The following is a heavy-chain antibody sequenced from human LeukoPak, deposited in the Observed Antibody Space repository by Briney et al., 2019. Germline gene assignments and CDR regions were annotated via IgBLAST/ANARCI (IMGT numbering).Heavy chain of an antibody. D-gene: IGHD3-9*01. Sequence: GGSLRLSCAASGFTFTHYAMNWVRQAPGKGLEWVSSITSGGDYIYYADSVKGRFTTSRDNAKNSLSLQLNSLRVEDTAVYYCARGHYDVLAASYKWTPDYWGQGTLVTVSS. J-gene: IGHJ4*02. V-gene: IGHV3-21*01. CDR1: GFTFTHYA. CDR3: ARGHYDVLAASYKWTPDY. CDR2: ITSGGDYI.